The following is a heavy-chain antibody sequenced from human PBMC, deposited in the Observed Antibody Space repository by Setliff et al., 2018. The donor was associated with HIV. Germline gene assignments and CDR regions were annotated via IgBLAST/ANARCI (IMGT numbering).Heavy chain of an antibody. Sequence: VSVKVSCKAPGNSFNGDFLNWVRQAPGQGLEWMGNIKLSSGGTKFAQKFLGRVTMTRDTSTNTAFMELRRLNSDDTATYFCVTSPGSFTSVDETEAGDYWGQGTLVTVSS. CDR2: IKLSSGGT. J-gene: IGHJ4*02. D-gene: IGHD6-25*01. CDR1: GNSFNGDF. V-gene: IGHV1-2*02. CDR3: VTSPGSFTSVDETEAGDY.